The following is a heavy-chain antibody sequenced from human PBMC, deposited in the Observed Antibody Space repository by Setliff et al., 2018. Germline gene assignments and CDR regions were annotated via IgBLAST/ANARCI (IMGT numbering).Heavy chain of an antibody. CDR3: ARQLCSSGYCYATTFDY. Sequence: LSLTCAVSGYSISSGYYWGWIWQAPGKGLEWIASIYRSGSTYYNPSLKSRVTISVDTSKNQFPLKLSSVTASDTAVYYCARQLCSSGYCYATTFDYWGQGTLVTVSS. D-gene: IGHD3-22*01. V-gene: IGHV4-38-2*01. J-gene: IGHJ4*02. CDR2: IYRSGST. CDR1: GYSISSGYY.